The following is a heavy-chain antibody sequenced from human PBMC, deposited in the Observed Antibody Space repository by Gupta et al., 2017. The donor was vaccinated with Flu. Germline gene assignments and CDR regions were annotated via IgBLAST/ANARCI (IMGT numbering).Heavy chain of an antibody. D-gene: IGHD3-22*01. V-gene: IGHV4-61*01. CDR2: IYFDGST. CDR1: GGSVKSEYYY. J-gene: IGHJ4*02. Sequence: QVQLEESGPGLVKPSETLSLTCSVSGGSVKSEYYYWSWIRQSPGKGLEWIGYIYFDGSTNYNRFLRSRVTISLDTSKNQFSLKVHSVTAADAAVYYCVRETYDFDIRKLVGFDSWGQGALVTVSS. CDR3: VRETYDFDIRKLVGFDS.